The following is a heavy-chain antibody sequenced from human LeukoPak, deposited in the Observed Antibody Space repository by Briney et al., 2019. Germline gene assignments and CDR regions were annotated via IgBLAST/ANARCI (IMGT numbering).Heavy chain of an antibody. D-gene: IGHD3-9*01. V-gene: IGHV1-46*03. CDR2: INPSGGST. CDR1: VYTFTSYY. J-gene: IGHJ6*02. Sequence: ASVKVSCKASVYTFTSYYMHWVRQAPGQGLEWMGIINPSGGSTSYAQKFQGRVTMTRDTSTSTVYMELSSLRSEDTAVYYCARPTDILTGYYQDYYGMDVWGQGTTVTVSS. CDR3: ARPTDILTGYYQDYYGMDV.